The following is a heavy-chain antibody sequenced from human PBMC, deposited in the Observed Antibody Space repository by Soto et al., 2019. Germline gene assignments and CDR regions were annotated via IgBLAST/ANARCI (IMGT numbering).Heavy chain of an antibody. CDR3: ARYYDFWSGCRYGMDV. CDR2: IDPSDSYT. CDR1: GYSFASYW. V-gene: IGHV5-10-1*01. J-gene: IGHJ6*02. Sequence: TGESLKISCKGSGYSFASYWISWVRQMPGKGLEWMGRIDPSDSYTNYSPSFQGHVTISADKSISTAYLQWSSLKASDTAMYYCARYYDFWSGCRYGMDVWGQGTTVTVSS. D-gene: IGHD3-3*01.